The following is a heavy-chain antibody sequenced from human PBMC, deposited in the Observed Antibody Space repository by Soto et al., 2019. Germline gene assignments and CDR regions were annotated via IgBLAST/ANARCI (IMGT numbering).Heavy chain of an antibody. CDR1: GYIFDSYN. Sequence: ASVKVSCKSSGYIFDSYNIGWVRQAPGQGLEWMGHISGYNGKTKNSQKFQGRVTMTIDKSTTTVYMEMTSLRSDDTAVYYCARESIGGLWRDSWG. J-gene: IGHJ5*01. CDR3: ARESIGGLWRDS. D-gene: IGHD3-16*01. CDR2: ISGYNGKT. V-gene: IGHV1-18*04.